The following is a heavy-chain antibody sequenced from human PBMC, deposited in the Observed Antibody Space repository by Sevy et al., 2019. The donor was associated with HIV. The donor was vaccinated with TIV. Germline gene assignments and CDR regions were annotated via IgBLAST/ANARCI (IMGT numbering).Heavy chain of an antibody. CDR3: ARDGGCSSTSCLLYFDY. J-gene: IGHJ4*02. CDR1: EFTFSDYY. D-gene: IGHD2-2*01. V-gene: IGHV3-11*06. Sequence: GGSLRLSCAASEFTFSDYYMSWIRQAPGKGLEWVSYISSRSTYTNYADSVKGRFTISRDNARNSLYLQMNSLRAEDTAVYYCARDGGCSSTSCLLYFDYWGQGTPVTVSS. CDR2: ISSRSTYT.